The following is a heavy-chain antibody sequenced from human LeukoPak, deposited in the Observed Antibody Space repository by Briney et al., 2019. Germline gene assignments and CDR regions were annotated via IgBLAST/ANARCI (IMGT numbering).Heavy chain of an antibody. V-gene: IGHV4-30-4*07. CDR2: IYYSGST. CDR3: ARRPGNWFDP. Sequence: SQTLSLTCAVSGGSISSGGYSWSWIRQPPGKGLEWIGYIYYSGSTNYNPSLKSRVTISVDTSKNQFSLKLSSVTAADTAVYYCARRPGNWFDPWGQGTLVTVSS. J-gene: IGHJ5*02. D-gene: IGHD1-14*01. CDR1: GGSISSGGYS.